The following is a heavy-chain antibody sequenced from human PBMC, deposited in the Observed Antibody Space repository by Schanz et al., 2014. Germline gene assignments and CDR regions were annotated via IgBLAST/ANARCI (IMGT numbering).Heavy chain of an antibody. CDR2: IIPSLGLA. V-gene: IGHV1-69*04. J-gene: IGHJ4*02. CDR1: GGTFSSFG. CDR3: ARDRLEWGAEGYCVAVFEI. D-gene: IGHD3-22*01. Sequence: QVHLVQSGAEVKKPGSSVKVSCKASGGTFSSFGINWVRQAPGQGLEWMGRIIPSLGLAKYEQKFQDKVTITADTSTTTAYMELSGLRSEDTAVYYCARDRLEWGAEGYCVAVFEIWGQGTLVIVSS.